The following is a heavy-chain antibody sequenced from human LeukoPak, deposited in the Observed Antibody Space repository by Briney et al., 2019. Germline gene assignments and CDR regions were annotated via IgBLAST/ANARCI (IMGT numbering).Heavy chain of an antibody. V-gene: IGHV3-53*01. J-gene: IGHJ5*02. CDR2: IYGGGAT. D-gene: IGHD1-26*01. CDR1: GFIVGNNY. CDR3: AGDRRENWFDP. Sequence: PGGSPRLSCAASGFIVGNNYVTWVRQAPGKGLEWVSSIYGGGATYYADSVRGRFTVSRDNAKNTVYLQMDSLRGEDTAVYYCAGDRRENWFDPWGQGTLVTVSS.